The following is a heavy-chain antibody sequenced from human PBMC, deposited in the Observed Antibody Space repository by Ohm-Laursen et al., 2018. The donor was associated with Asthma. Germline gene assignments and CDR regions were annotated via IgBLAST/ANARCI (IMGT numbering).Heavy chain of an antibody. V-gene: IGHV3-23*01. Sequence: SLRLSCAASGFTYYNYALSWVRQAPGKGLEWVSAMSGSGHISYYADSVKGRFTISRDNSKNTLYLQMNTLRAEDTAVCYCAREAATGSQNIHYYDLDVWGQGTTVIVSS. D-gene: IGHD6-13*01. CDR2: MSGSGHIS. CDR1: GFTYYNYA. CDR3: AREAATGSQNIHYYDLDV. J-gene: IGHJ6*02.